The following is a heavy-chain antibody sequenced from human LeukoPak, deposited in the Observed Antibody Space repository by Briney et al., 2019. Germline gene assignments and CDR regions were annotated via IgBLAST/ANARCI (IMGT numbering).Heavy chain of an antibody. J-gene: IGHJ4*02. CDR2: IHPSVGST. V-gene: IGHV1-46*01. Sequence: ASVKVSCKASGYTFTRYYMHWVRQAPGQGLEWMGVIHPSVGSTTYAQKFQGRVTMTWDTSTSTVYMELSSLRSEDTAVYYCVRSSYGLNPDYWGQGTLVTVSS. CDR1: GYTFTRYY. CDR3: VRSSYGLNPDY. D-gene: IGHD5-18*01.